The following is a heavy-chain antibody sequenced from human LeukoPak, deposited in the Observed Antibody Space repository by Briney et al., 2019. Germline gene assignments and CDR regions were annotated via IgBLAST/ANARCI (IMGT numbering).Heavy chain of an antibody. CDR1: GFTFSSYI. Sequence: GGSLRLSCAASGFTFSSYIMNWVRQAPGKGLEWVSSISSSSSYIYYADSVKGRFTISRDNAKNSLYLQMNSLRAEDTAVYYCARDHPQVVVVAATPEDFDYWGQGTLVTVSS. CDR2: ISSSSSYI. J-gene: IGHJ4*02. D-gene: IGHD2-15*01. CDR3: ARDHPQVVVVAATPEDFDY. V-gene: IGHV3-21*01.